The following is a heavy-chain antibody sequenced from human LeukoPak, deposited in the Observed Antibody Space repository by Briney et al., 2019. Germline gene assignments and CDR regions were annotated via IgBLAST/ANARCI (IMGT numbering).Heavy chain of an antibody. Sequence: GSLRLSCAASGFTSSSYWMHWVRQAPGKGLVWVSRIKSDGSTNYADSVKGRFTISRDNAKNTVSLQMNSLRAEDTGVYYCARAPSEIGGYYPEYFRHWGQGTLVTVSS. J-gene: IGHJ1*01. CDR2: IKSDGST. CDR1: GFTSSSYW. V-gene: IGHV3-74*01. D-gene: IGHD3-22*01. CDR3: ARAPSEIGGYYPEYFRH.